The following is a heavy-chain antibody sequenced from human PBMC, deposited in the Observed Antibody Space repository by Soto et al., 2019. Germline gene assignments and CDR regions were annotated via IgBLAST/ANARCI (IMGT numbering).Heavy chain of an antibody. CDR1: GFTFSGYT. V-gene: IGHV3-48*02. CDR2: ISSSSSSI. CDR3: ARYYDFWSGSHFDI. Sequence: GSLRLSCAASGFTFSGYTMNWVRQAPGKGLEWISYISSSSSSIRYADSVKGRFTISRDNAKNSLYLQMNSLRDEDTAVYYCARYYDFWSGSHFDIWGQGTMVTVSS. J-gene: IGHJ3*02. D-gene: IGHD3-3*01.